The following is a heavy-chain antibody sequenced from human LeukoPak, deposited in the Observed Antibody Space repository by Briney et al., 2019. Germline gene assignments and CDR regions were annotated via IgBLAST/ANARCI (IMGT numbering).Heavy chain of an antibody. CDR1: GYSISSGYY. CDR2: MYHSGST. CDR3: ARLRDYYYNYMDV. Sequence: SETLSLTCTVSGYSISSGYYWGWIRQPPGKGLEWIGSMYHSGSTYYNPSLKSRVTISMDTSKNQFSLKLNSVTAADTAVYYCARLRDYYYNYMDVWGKGTTVTISS. V-gene: IGHV4-38-2*02. J-gene: IGHJ6*03.